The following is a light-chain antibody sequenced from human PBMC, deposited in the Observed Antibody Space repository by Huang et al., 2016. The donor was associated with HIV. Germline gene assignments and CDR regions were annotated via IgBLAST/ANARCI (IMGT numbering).Light chain of an antibody. Sequence: VMMSQSPATLAASPGVRVTLSCGASQSVNTNLAWYQQKPGHPPSLLIYAASTRATGVPARFAGSGSGTEFTLTIDSLQSDDFAVYYCQQYNKWPPEYTFGQGTRLEIK. CDR1: QSVNTN. CDR3: QQYNKWPPEYT. V-gene: IGKV3-15*01. CDR2: AAS. J-gene: IGKJ2*01.